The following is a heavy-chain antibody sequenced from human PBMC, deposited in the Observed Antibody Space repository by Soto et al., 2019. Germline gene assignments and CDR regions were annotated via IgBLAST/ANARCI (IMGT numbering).Heavy chain of an antibody. V-gene: IGHV3-48*03. Sequence: GGSLRLSCTASGFTFSSYEMNWVRQAPGKGLEWSSYITSSDNTRYYADSVKGRFTISRDNAKSSLYLQMNSLRVEDTAVYYCAREDIELIPGFDYWGQGTLVTVSS. CDR1: GFTFSSYE. CDR2: ITSSDNTR. D-gene: IGHD2-8*01. J-gene: IGHJ4*01. CDR3: AREDIELIPGFDY.